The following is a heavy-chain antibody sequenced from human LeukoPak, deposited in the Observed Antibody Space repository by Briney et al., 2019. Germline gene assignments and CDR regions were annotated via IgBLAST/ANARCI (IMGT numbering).Heavy chain of an antibody. Sequence: PGGSLRLSCAASGFTFSNYWMSWVRQAPGKGLEWVANINQNGSEIYYVDSVKGRFTISRDNAKNSLYLQMNTLRAEDTALYYCARDPLTQNDYWGQGTLVTVPS. D-gene: IGHD1-14*01. CDR1: GFTFSNYW. J-gene: IGHJ4*02. V-gene: IGHV3-7*01. CDR2: INQNGSEI. CDR3: ARDPLTQNDY.